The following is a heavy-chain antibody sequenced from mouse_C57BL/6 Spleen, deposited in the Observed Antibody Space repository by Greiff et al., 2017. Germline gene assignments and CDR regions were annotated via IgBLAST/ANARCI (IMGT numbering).Heavy chain of an antibody. CDR2: IYPGSGST. CDR1: GYTFTSYW. V-gene: IGHV1-55*01. CDR3: ASGYSNFAWFAY. Sequence: QVQLKQPGAELVKPGASVKMSCKASGYTFTSYWITWVKQRPGQGLEWIGDIYPGSGSTNYNEQFKSKATLTVDTSSSTASMQLSSLTSEDSAVYYCASGYSNFAWFAYWGQGTLVTVSA. J-gene: IGHJ3*01. D-gene: IGHD2-5*01.